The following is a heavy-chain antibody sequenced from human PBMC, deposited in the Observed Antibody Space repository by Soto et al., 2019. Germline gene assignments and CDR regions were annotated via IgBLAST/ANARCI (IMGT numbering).Heavy chain of an antibody. CDR3: ARDLNRGIAAADDFEY. D-gene: IGHD6-13*01. Sequence: PGESLKISCKGSGYSFTSYWISWVRQMPGKGLEWMGRIDPSDSYTNYSPSFQGHVTISADKSISTAYLQWSSLKASDTAMYYCARDLNRGIAAADDFEYWGQGTLVTVSS. CDR1: GYSFTSYW. CDR2: IDPSDSYT. J-gene: IGHJ4*02. V-gene: IGHV5-10-1*01.